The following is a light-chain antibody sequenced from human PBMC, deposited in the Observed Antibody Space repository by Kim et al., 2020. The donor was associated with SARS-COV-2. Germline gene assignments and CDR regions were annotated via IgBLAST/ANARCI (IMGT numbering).Light chain of an antibody. CDR2: DVS. V-gene: IGLV2-14*03. Sequence: QSALTQPASVSGSPGQPITISCTGTSSDIGDYNYVSWYQQHPGKAPKLMIYDVSNRPSGVSNRFSGSKSGNTASLTISGLQAEDEADYYCSSYTSSSTLWVFSGGTQLTVL. J-gene: IGLJ3*02. CDR1: SSDIGDYNY. CDR3: SSYTSSSTLWV.